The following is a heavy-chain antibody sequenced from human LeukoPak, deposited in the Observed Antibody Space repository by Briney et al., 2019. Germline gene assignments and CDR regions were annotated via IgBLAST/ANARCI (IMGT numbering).Heavy chain of an antibody. CDR1: GFSSSDSY. CDR2: IKQDGSKK. CDR3: TRVGYIDEGIDY. D-gene: IGHD5-24*01. J-gene: IGHJ4*02. Sequence: GGSLRLSCAASGFSSSDSYMSWTRQAPGKGLEWVANIKQDGSKKSYVDSVKGRFTISRDNAKNSLYLQMNSLRTEDTAIYYCTRVGYIDEGIDYWGQGTLVTVSS. V-gene: IGHV3-7*04.